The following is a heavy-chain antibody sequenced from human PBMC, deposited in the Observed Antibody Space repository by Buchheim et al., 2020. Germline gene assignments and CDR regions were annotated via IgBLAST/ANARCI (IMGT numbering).Heavy chain of an antibody. CDR1: GGSISSGGYS. D-gene: IGHD4-11*01. J-gene: IGHJ6*02. V-gene: IGHV4-30-2*01. CDR2: IYHSGST. CDR3: AREPVTTGGYYYGMDV. Sequence: QVQLQESGPGLVKPSQTLSLTCAVSGGSISSGGYSWSWIRQPPGKGLEWIGYIYHSGSTYYNPSLKSRVTISVDRSKNQFSLKLSSVTAADTAVYYCAREPVTTGGYYYGMDVWGQGTT.